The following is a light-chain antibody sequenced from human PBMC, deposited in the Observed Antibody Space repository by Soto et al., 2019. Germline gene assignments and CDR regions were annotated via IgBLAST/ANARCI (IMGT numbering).Light chain of an antibody. J-gene: IGLJ3*02. V-gene: IGLV1-40*01. CDR1: SSNIGAGYD. CDR2: GDN. Sequence: QSVRTQPPSVSGAPGQRVTISCTGSSSNIGAGYDVHWYQQLPGTAPKLLIYGDNNRPSGVPDRFSGSKSGTSASLAITGLQAEDEADYYCQSYDSSLSAWVFGGGTKVTVL. CDR3: QSYDSSLSAWV.